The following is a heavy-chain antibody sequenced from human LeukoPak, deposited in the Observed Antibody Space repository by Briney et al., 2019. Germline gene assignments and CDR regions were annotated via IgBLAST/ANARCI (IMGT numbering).Heavy chain of an antibody. CDR1: GYTFTGYY. Sequence: GASVKVSCKASGYTFTGYYMHWVRQAPGQGLEWMGRINPNSGGTNYAQKFQGRVTMTRDTSISTAYMELSRLRSDDTAVYYCARELRGYSSSPLCYWGQGTLVTVSS. D-gene: IGHD6-6*01. CDR3: ARELRGYSSSPLCY. V-gene: IGHV1-2*06. CDR2: INPNSGGT. J-gene: IGHJ4*02.